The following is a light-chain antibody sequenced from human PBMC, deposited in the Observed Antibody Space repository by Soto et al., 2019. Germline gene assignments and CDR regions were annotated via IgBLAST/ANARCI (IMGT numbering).Light chain of an antibody. CDR2: SND. J-gene: IGLJ1*01. CDR3: AAWDDSLNGLV. V-gene: IGLV1-44*01. CDR1: SSNIGRNT. Sequence: QSVLTQPPSASGTPGQRVTISFSGSSSNIGRNTVDWYQHLPGTAPKLLIYSNDQRPSGVPDRFSGSKSGTSASLAISGLQSEDEADYYCAAWDDSLNGLVFGTGTKVTVL.